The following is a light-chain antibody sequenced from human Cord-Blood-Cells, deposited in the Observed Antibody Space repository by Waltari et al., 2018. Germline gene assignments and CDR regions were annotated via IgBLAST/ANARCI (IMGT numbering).Light chain of an antibody. V-gene: IGLV1-51*01. CDR1: GSHLGNTY. CDR3: GTWDSSLSVWV. J-gene: IGLJ3*02. Sequence: QSVLTQPPSVSAAPGQKVPIPSSGSGSHLGNTYVSWYQQLPGTAPKLLVYDNNKRPSGIPDRFPGSKSGTSATLGITGLQTGDEADYYCGTWDSSLSVWVFGGGTKLTVL. CDR2: DNN.